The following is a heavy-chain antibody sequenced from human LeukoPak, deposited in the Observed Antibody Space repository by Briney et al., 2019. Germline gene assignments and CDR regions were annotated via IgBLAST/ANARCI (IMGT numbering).Heavy chain of an antibody. J-gene: IGHJ4*02. CDR1: GGSFSGYY. CDR3: ARGGRKVRVAAILCSFDY. V-gene: IGHV4-34*01. Sequence: PSETLSLTCAVYGGSFSGYYWSWIRQPPGKGLEWIGEINHSGSTNYNPSLKSRVTISVDTSKNQFSLKLSSVTAADTAVYYCARGGRKVRVAAILCSFDYWGQGTLVTVSS. CDR2: INHSGST. D-gene: IGHD2-15*01.